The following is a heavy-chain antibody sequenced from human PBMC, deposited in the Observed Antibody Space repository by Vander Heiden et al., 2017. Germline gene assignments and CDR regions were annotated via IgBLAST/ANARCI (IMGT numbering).Heavy chain of an antibody. J-gene: IGHJ3*02. CDR1: GFTFSGYT. Sequence: EVHLVESGGGLVKPGGSLRLSCAASGFTFSGYTMNWVRQAPGKGLEWVSSIRGSSGYLYHADSVKGRFTISRDNAKNALYLQMNSLRAEDTAVYYCARAFSLRDAFDMWGQGTMVTVSS. V-gene: IGHV3-21*01. CDR3: ARAFSLRDAFDM. CDR2: IRGSSGYL.